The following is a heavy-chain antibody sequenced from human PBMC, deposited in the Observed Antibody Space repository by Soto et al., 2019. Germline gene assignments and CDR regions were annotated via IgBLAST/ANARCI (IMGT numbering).Heavy chain of an antibody. V-gene: IGHV3-7*01. J-gene: IGHJ6*03. D-gene: IGHD2-2*01. Sequence: EVQLVESGGGLVQPGGSLRLSCAASGFTFSSYWMSWVRQAPGKGLEWVANIKQDGSEKYYVDSVKGRFTISRDNAKNSLYLQMNSLRAEDTAVYYCARDNIVVVPAAKVDYYMDVWGKGTTVIVSS. CDR3: ARDNIVVVPAAKVDYYMDV. CDR1: GFTFSSYW. CDR2: IKQDGSEK.